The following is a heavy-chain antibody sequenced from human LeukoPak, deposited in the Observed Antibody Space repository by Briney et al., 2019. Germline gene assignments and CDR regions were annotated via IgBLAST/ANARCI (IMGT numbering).Heavy chain of an antibody. V-gene: IGHV1-18*01. D-gene: IGHD1-20*01. CDR1: GYTFTSYG. J-gene: IGHJ5*02. Sequence: ASVKVSCKASGYTFTSYGISWVRQAPGQGLEWMGWISAYNGNTNYAQKLQGRVTMTTDTSTSTAYMELSSLRSEDTAVYYCARDRTEDNWNDDWFDPWGQGTLVTVSS. CDR2: ISAYNGNT. CDR3: ARDRTEDNWNDDWFDP.